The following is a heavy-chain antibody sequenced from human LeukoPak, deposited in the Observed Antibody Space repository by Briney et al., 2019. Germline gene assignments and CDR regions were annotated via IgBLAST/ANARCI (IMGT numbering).Heavy chain of an antibody. D-gene: IGHD2-2*01. CDR3: ARSCFSTSSHF. V-gene: IGHV3-74*01. CDR1: IHIHTIYF. CDR2: INGDVSTT. J-gene: IGHJ4*02. Sequence: GGPLRLSCGLWIHIHTIYFIHGARQAPGKGLVWVPRINGDVSTTGYADSVKGRFNISRDNAKNTLYLQMNSLRAEDAAVYYYARSCFSTSSHFWGQGTLVTVSS.